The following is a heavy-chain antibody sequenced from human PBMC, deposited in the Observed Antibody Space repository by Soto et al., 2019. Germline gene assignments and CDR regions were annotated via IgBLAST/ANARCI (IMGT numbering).Heavy chain of an antibody. CDR1: GFIVSDNW. D-gene: IGHD6-13*01. CDR3: ARDSYSRY. J-gene: IGHJ4*02. Sequence: EVQLVESGGGLAQPGGSLRLSCAASGFIVSDNWMSWVRQAPGKGLEWVSIIYTDGGAYYADSVKGRFTIYRDNSKNTVYLQMNSLRAEDTAMYYCARDSYSRYWGQGTLVTVSS. V-gene: IGHV3-66*01. CDR2: IYTDGGA.